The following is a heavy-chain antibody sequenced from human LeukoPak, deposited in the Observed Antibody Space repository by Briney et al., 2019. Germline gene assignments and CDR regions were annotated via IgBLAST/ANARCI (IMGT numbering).Heavy chain of an antibody. CDR1: GGSFSGYY. CDR3: AREAEITRFDY. D-gene: IGHD5-24*01. V-gene: IGHV4-34*01. J-gene: IGHJ4*02. CDR2: INHSGST. Sequence: PSETLSLTCAVYGGSFSGYYWSWIRQPPGKGLEWIGEINHSGSTNYNPSLKSRVTISVDTSKNQFSLKLNSVTPEDTAVYYCAREAEITRFDYWGQGTLVTVSS.